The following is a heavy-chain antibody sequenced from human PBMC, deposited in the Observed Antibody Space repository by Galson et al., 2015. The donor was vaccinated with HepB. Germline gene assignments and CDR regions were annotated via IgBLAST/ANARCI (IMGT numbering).Heavy chain of an antibody. J-gene: IGHJ4*02. CDR3: AGIDVAGTWLEY. V-gene: IGHV6-1*01. CDR2: TSYRSKWYN. CDR1: GDSVSSNSAA. D-gene: IGHD1/OR15-1a*01. Sequence: CAISGDSVSSNSAAWSWIRQSPSRGLEWLGRTSYRSKWYNEYAVSIRGRIIINADTSKNQLSLELNSVTPEDTAVYYCAGIDVAGTWLEYWGQGILVTVSS.